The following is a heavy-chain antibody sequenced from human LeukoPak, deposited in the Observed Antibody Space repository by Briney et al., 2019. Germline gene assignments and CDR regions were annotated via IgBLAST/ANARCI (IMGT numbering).Heavy chain of an antibody. CDR1: GYTFTSYG. V-gene: IGHV1-18*01. Sequence: ASVKVSCKASGYTFTSYGISWVRQAPGQGLEWMGWISAYNGNTNYAQKLQGRVTMTTDTSTSTAYMELRSPRSDDTAVYYCASQAVATNDWFDPWGQGTLVTVSS. J-gene: IGHJ5*02. CDR2: ISAYNGNT. D-gene: IGHD6-19*01. CDR3: ASQAVATNDWFDP.